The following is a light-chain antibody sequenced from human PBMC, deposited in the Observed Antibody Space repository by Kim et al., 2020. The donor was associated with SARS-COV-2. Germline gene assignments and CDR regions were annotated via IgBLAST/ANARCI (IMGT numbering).Light chain of an antibody. J-gene: IGKJ5*01. Sequence: DIQLTQSPSFLSASVGDRVTITCRASQDTSSFLAWYQQKAGKAPKLLIHLASTMQSDVPSRFSGSGSGTEFTLTISSLQPEDFATYYCQQLSNYPITFGQGTRVEIK. CDR1: QDTSSF. CDR2: LAS. CDR3: QQLSNYPIT. V-gene: IGKV1-9*01.